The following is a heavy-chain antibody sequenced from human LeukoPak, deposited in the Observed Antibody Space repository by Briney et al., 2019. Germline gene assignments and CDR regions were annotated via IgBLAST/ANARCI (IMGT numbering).Heavy chain of an antibody. CDR2: INPNSGGT. J-gene: IGHJ5*02. CDR1: GYTFTGYY. CDR3: ARAITMIVVVPNHWFDP. V-gene: IGHV1-2*02. Sequence: ASVKVSCKASGYTFTGYYMHWVRQAPGQGLEWMGWINPNSGGTNYAQKFQGRVTMTRDTSISTAYMELSRLRSDDTAVYYCARAITMIVVVPNHWFDPWGQGTLVTVSS. D-gene: IGHD3-22*01.